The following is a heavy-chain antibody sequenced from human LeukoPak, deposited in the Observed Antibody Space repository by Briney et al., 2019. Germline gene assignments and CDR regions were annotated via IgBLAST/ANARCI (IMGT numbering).Heavy chain of an antibody. CDR2: ISGPGGST. CDR3: AKGLLLALDY. CDR1: GSTFSIYG. D-gene: IGHD3-22*01. V-gene: IGHV3-23*01. Sequence: SGGSLRLSCAASGSTFSIYGMTWVRQAPGKGLEWVSAISGPGGSTYYADAVQGRFTISRDNSKNTLYLQLSSLRAEDTAVYYCAKGLLLALDYWGQGPLVTVSS. J-gene: IGHJ4*02.